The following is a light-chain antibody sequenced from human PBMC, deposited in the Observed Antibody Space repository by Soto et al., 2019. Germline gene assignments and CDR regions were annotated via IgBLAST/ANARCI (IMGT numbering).Light chain of an antibody. CDR1: QNVNSNY. CDR2: ATS. V-gene: IGKV3-20*01. Sequence: VLTQSPGTLSLSQGERATLSCRASQNVNSNYLAWYQQKPGQAPRLLIYATSSRATGIPDRFSGSGSGTDFTLTIARLEPEDFAVYYCQQYVISPRTFGQGTKVEI. CDR3: QQYVISPRT. J-gene: IGKJ1*01.